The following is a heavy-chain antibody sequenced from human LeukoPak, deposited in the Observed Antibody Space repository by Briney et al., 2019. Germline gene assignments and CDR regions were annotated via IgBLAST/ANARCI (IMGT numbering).Heavy chain of an antibody. V-gene: IGHV1-69*04. J-gene: IGHJ4*02. D-gene: IGHD5-12*01. CDR2: IIPILGIA. Sequence: GASVKVSCKASGGTFSSYAISWVRQAPGQGLEWMGRIIPILGIANYAQKFQGRVTITADKSTSTAYMELSSLRSEDTAVYYCAVYSGYDEGADYWGQGTLVTVSS. CDR3: AVYSGYDEGADY. CDR1: GGTFSSYA.